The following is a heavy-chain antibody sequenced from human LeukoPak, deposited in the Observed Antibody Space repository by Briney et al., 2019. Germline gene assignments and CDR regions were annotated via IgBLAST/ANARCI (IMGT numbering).Heavy chain of an antibody. CDR2: ISGAGGST. Sequence: GGSLGLSCAASGFTFSNYAITWVRQAPGKGLEWVSGISGAGGSTYYTDSVKGRFTISRDNSKNTLYLQMNSLRAEDTAVYYCAKCPRNYYYGKDVWGQGTTVTVSS. J-gene: IGHJ6*02. V-gene: IGHV3-23*01. CDR3: AKCPRNYYYGKDV. CDR1: GFTFSNYA.